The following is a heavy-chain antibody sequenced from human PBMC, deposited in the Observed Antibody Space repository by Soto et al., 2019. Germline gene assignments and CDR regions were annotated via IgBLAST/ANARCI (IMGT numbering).Heavy chain of an antibody. V-gene: IGHV1-46*01. Sequence: QVQLVQSGAEVKKPGASVKVSCKASGYTFTSYYMHWVRQAPGQGLEWMGIINPSGGSTTYAQKCQGRVTMTRDTSTSTVYMELSSLRSEDTAVYYCAREDGYNYLDYWGQGTLVTVSS. CDR3: AREDGYNYLDY. CDR2: INPSGGST. J-gene: IGHJ4*02. CDR1: GYTFTSYY. D-gene: IGHD6-25*01.